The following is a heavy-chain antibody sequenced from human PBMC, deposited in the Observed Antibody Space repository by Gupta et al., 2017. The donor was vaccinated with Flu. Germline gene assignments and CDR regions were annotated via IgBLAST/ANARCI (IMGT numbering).Heavy chain of an antibody. J-gene: IGHJ4*02. V-gene: IGHV3-7*04. CDR1: RFSFSVYW. CDR3: AREVYYSGSGSPRHSDY. Sequence: EVQLVESGGGWVQPGGSLRLPCAASRFSFSVYWMSWVRQTPGKRLEWVANIKGDGSEKYYVDSVKGRFTISRDNAKNSLYLQMNSLRAEDTAVYYCAREVYYSGSGSPRHSDYWGQGTLVTVSS. D-gene: IGHD3-10*01. CDR2: IKGDGSEK.